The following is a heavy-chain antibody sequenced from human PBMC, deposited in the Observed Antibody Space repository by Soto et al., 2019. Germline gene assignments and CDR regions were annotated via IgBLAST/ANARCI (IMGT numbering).Heavy chain of an antibody. CDR3: ARTNYDFWSLDY. CDR2: IYYSGST. J-gene: IGHJ4*02. D-gene: IGHD3-3*01. V-gene: IGHV4-59*08. CDR1: GGSISSYY. Sequence: PSDTLSLTCTVSGGSISSYYWSWIRQPPGKGLEWIGYIYYSGSTNYNPSLKSRVTISVDTSKNQFSLKLSSVTAADTAVYYCARTNYDFWSLDYWGQGTLVTVSS.